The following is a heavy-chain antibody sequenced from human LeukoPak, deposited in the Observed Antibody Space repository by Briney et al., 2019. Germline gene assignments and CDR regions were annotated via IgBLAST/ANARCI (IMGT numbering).Heavy chain of an antibody. CDR3: ARENYWTMDV. Sequence: GGSLRLSCAASGFTFSAYWMRWVRQAPGKGPMWVSSIKPDGSRTNYADSVKGRFIISRDNAKNTLSLQMYDLRAEDTAVYYCARENYWTMDVSGQGTTVTVSS. D-gene: IGHD1-1*01. CDR1: GFTFSAYW. V-gene: IGHV3-74*01. J-gene: IGHJ6*02. CDR2: IKPDGSRT.